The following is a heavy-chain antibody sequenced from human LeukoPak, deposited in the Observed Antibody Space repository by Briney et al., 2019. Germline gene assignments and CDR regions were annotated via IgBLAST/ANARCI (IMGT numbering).Heavy chain of an antibody. J-gene: IGHJ6*03. V-gene: IGHV3-30-3*01. CDR3: ARAGITIFGVGPGEHYYYYMDV. CDR2: ISYDGSNK. D-gene: IGHD3-3*01. CDR1: GFTFSSYA. Sequence: GGSLRLSCAASGFTFSSYAMHWVRQAPGKGLEWVAVISYDGSNKYYADSVKGRFTISRDNSKNTLYLQMNSLRAEDTAVYYCARAGITIFGVGPGEHYYYYMDVWGKGATVTVSS.